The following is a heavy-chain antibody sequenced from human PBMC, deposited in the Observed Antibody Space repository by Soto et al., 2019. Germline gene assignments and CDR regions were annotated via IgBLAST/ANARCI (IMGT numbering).Heavy chain of an antibody. V-gene: IGHV4-39*01. CDR1: GGSISSSSYY. CDR3: ARLPPTTIFGVVPAVAPRSYSMDV. CDR2: IYYSGST. Sequence: ETLSLTCTVSGGSISSSSYYWGWIRQPPGKGLEWIGSIYYSGSTYYNPSLKSRVTISVDTSKNQFSLKLSSVTAADTAVYYCARLPPTTIFGVVPAVAPRSYSMDVWGKGTTVTVSS. J-gene: IGHJ6*03. D-gene: IGHD3-3*01.